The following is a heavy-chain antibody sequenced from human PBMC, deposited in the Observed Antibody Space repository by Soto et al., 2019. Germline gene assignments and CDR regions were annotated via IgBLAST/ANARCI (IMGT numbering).Heavy chain of an antibody. J-gene: IGHJ4*02. CDR2: ISGSGTKT. V-gene: IGHV3-23*01. D-gene: IGHD3-9*01. CDR1: GFTFSTSA. CDR3: AKEGQFDLLAGYYFY. Sequence: WGSLRLSCAPSGFTFSTSAMTWVRQVPQKGLEWVSSISGSGTKTYLADSVKGRFTISRDNSKNTLYLQMNSLRAEDTALYYCAKEGQFDLLAGYYFYWGQGALVTVSS.